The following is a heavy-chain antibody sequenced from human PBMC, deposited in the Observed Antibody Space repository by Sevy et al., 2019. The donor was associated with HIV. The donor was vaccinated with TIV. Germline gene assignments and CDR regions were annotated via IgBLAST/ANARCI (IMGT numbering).Heavy chain of an antibody. Sequence: GGSLRLSCAASGFTFGDYWLTWVRQVPGKGLEWLANIKQGGSETYYADSVKGRFSISRDNAKNSLYLQMNSLRVEDTAVYYCARCHAGNYYHHGAVYYGLLFDHWGQGALVTVSS. J-gene: IGHJ4*02. D-gene: IGHD3-9*01. CDR2: IKQGGSET. CDR3: ARCHAGNYYHHGAVYYGLLFDH. CDR1: GFTFGDYW. V-gene: IGHV3-7*01.